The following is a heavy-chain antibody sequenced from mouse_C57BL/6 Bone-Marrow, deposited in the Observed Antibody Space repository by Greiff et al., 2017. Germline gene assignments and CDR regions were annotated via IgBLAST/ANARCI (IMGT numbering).Heavy chain of an antibody. Sequence: VKLMESGAELARPGASVKLSCKASGYTFTSYGISWVKQRTGQGLEWIGEIYPRSGNTYYNEKFKGKATLTADKSSSTAYMELRSLTSEDSAVYFCARRNYYGSTWYFDVWGTGTTVTVSS. D-gene: IGHD1-1*01. J-gene: IGHJ1*03. V-gene: IGHV1-81*01. CDR1: GYTFTSYG. CDR2: IYPRSGNT. CDR3: ARRNYYGSTWYFDV.